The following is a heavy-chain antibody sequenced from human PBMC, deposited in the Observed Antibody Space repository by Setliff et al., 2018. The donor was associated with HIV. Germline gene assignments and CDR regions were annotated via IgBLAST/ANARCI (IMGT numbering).Heavy chain of an antibody. CDR1: GASISSISYY. D-gene: IGHD3-16*01. CDR2: IFYSGST. Sequence: PSETLSLTCSVSGASISSISYYWGWIRQPPGKGLEWIGSIFYSGSTFYNPSLKRRVTISADTSKNQFSLKLTSATAADTAVYYCATYPWPPYDFEYWGQGNLVTVSS. CDR3: ATYPWPPYDFEY. V-gene: IGHV4-39*07. J-gene: IGHJ4*02.